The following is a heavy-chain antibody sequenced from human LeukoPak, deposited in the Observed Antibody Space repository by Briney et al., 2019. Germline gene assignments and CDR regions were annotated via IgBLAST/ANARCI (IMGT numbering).Heavy chain of an antibody. CDR3: ARGSYDSSGYYSGAGARADY. V-gene: IGHV3-48*01. Sequence: PGGSLRLSCAASGFTFSTYSMNWVRQAPWKGLERVSYISSSSVTIYYAGSVRGRFTISRDNAKNSLYLQMNSLRAEDTAVYYCARGSYDSSGYYSGAGARADYWGQGTLVTVSS. D-gene: IGHD3-22*01. J-gene: IGHJ4*02. CDR2: ISSSSVTI. CDR1: GFTFSTYS.